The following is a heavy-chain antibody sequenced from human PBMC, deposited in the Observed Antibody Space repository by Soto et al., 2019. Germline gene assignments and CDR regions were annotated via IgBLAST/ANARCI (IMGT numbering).Heavy chain of an antibody. Sequence: GGSLRLSCAASGFTFNNYWIHWVRQAPGKGPTWVSRINGDGTTTNYADSVKGRFAISRDNAKNTVYLQMNSLRAEDTALYYCARGVRGHYGKDVWGQGTTVTVSS. J-gene: IGHJ6*02. CDR2: INGDGTTT. V-gene: IGHV3-74*01. D-gene: IGHD3-10*01. CDR3: ARGVRGHYGKDV. CDR1: GFTFNNYW.